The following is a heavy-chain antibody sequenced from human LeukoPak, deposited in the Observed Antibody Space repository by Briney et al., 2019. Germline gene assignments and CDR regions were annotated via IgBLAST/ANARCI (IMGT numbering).Heavy chain of an antibody. CDR2: ISSSSYI. CDR3: ARDQRGYQYGMDV. Sequence: GSLRLSCAASGFTFSFYSMNWVRQAPGKGLEWVSSISSSSYIYYADSVKGRFTISRDNAKNSLYLQMNSLRAEDTAVYCCARDQRGYQYGMDVWGQGTTVTVSS. J-gene: IGHJ6*02. V-gene: IGHV3-21*01. D-gene: IGHD3-22*01. CDR1: GFTFSFYS.